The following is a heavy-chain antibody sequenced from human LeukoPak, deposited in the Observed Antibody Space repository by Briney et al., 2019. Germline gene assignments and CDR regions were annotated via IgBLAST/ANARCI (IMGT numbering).Heavy chain of an antibody. CDR3: ARDRTYSSSWNWFDP. CDR2: IYHSGST. J-gene: IGHJ5*02. D-gene: IGHD6-13*01. V-gene: IGHV4-4*02. CDR1: GFTFSSFS. Sequence: GSLRLSCVASGFTFSSFSMNWVRQPPGKGLEWIGEIYHSGSTNYNPSLKSRVTISVDKSKNQFSLKLSSVTAADTAVYYCARDRTYSSSWNWFDPWGQGTLVTVSS.